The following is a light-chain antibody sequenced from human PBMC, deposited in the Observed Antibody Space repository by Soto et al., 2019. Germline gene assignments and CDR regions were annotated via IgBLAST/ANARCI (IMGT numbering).Light chain of an antibody. J-gene: IGLJ2*01. CDR1: RDDIGAYDY. V-gene: IGLV2-14*01. Sequence: QSALTHPASVSGTPGQSLTISSAGTRDDIGAYDYVCWYQQHPGNAPKLLVYEVTNRPSGVSDRFSGSKSGNTASLTISGLQAEDEADYYCNSYTNSSAVVFGGGTKVTVL. CDR2: EVT. CDR3: NSYTNSSAVV.